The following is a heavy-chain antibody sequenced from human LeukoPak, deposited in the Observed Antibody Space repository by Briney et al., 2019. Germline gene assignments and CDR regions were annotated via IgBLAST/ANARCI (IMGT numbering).Heavy chain of an antibody. CDR1: GYTFTIYD. V-gene: IGHV1-8*01. D-gene: IGHD1-26*01. Sequence: ASVTVSFKASGYTFTIYDINWVRQAPGQGLEWMGWMNPNSGNTGYAQKFQGRVTMTRNTSISTAYMELSSLRSEDTAVYYCARGRGGSYVLDAFDIWGQGTMVTVSS. CDR3: ARGRGGSYVLDAFDI. CDR2: MNPNSGNT. J-gene: IGHJ3*02.